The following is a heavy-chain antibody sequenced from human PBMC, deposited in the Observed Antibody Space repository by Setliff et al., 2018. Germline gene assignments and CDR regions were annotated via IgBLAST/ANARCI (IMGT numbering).Heavy chain of an antibody. CDR3: ARDGFPSGRDFDA. V-gene: IGHV4-39*07. J-gene: IGHJ4*02. D-gene: IGHD3-10*01. CDR2: VYYSGVT. Sequence: PSETLSLTCTVSGDSIRNYGFYWGWIRQPPGKPLEWIGSVYYSGVTYESPSLRGRLTISVDTSRNQFSLKLTSVTAADTAVYYCARDGFPSGRDFDAWGRGMLVTVSS. CDR1: GDSIRNYGFY.